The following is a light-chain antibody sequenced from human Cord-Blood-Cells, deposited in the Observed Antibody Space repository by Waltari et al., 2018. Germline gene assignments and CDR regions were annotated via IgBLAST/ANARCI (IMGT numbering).Light chain of an antibody. CDR2: GAS. CDR1: QSVSSN. V-gene: IGKV3-15*01. Sequence: EIVMPHPPATFPLSPGEKAPPSCRASQSVSSNLAWYQQKPGQAPRLLIYGASTRATGIPARFSGSGSGTEFTLTISSLQSEDFAVYYCQQYNNWPPLTFGGGTKVEIK. CDR3: QQYNNWPPLT. J-gene: IGKJ4*01.